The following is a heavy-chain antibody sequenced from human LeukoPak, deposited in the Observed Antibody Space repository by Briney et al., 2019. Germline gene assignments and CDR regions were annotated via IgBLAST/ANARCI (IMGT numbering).Heavy chain of an antibody. CDR1: GGSFSGYY. V-gene: IGHV4-34*01. Sequence: RASETLSLTCAVYGGSFSGYYWSWIRQPPGKGLEWIGEINHSGSTNYNPSLKSRVTISVDTSKNQFSLKLSSVTAADTAVYYCARGNTVTTWAYYYYYYYMDVWGKGTTVTVSS. CDR3: ARGNTVTTWAYYYYYYYMDV. D-gene: IGHD4-17*01. J-gene: IGHJ6*03. CDR2: INHSGST.